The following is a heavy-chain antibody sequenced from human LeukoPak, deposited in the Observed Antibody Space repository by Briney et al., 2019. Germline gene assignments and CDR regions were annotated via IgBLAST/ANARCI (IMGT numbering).Heavy chain of an antibody. D-gene: IGHD2-2*01. CDR1: GGSLTTHH. V-gene: IGHV4-59*08. J-gene: IGHJ4*02. CDR2: VFDSGRT. Sequence: SETLSLTCTVSGGSLTTHHWNWIRQTPGKGLEWIGYVFDSGRTKENPSLKSRVTVSVDTSKNQFSLKLTSMTAADTAVYYCARGRLGRQHASFFDSWGQGTLVTVSS. CDR3: ARGRLGRQHASFFDS.